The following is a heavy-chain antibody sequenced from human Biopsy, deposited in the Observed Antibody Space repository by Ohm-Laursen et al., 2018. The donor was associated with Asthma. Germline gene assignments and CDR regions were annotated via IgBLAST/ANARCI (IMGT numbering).Heavy chain of an antibody. Sequence: ASVKVSCKTSGYTFNSAGITWVRQAPGQGLEWMGWISVYSGNTKVAQKLQDRVTMITDTSTSTAYMELRSLRSDDTAVYFCARAVDYSHYYGIDVWGQGTKVTVS. CDR3: ARAVDYSHYYGIDV. CDR2: ISVYSGNT. V-gene: IGHV1-18*01. J-gene: IGHJ6*02. CDR1: GYTFNSAG. D-gene: IGHD3-10*01.